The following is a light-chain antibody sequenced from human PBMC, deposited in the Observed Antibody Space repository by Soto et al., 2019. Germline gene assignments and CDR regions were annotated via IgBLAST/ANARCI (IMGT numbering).Light chain of an antibody. CDR3: AAWDDSLHVVI. V-gene: IGLV1-44*01. CDR1: SSNIGSNS. Sequence: QSVLTQPPSASGTPGQRVTISCSGSSSNIGSNSVNWYQQFPGTAPKLLIYSNNQRPSGVPDRFSGSKSGTSASLAISGLQSEDEADYYCAAWDDSLHVVIFGGGTKLTVL. J-gene: IGLJ2*01. CDR2: SNN.